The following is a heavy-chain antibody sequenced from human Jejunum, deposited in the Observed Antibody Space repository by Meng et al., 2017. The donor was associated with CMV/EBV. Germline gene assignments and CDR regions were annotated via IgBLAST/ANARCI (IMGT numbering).Heavy chain of an antibody. CDR1: GFSLSTSGVG. D-gene: IGHD6-19*01. CDR2: IYWDDDY. V-gene: IGHV2-5*02. CDR3: AHRPVAGYFDY. J-gene: IGHJ4*02. Sequence: NPLTVSCPPLVHPTQTITLTCTFSGFSLSTSGVGVGWIRQPLGKALEWLALIYWDDDYRYIPSLESRLSITKDTSKNQVVLTMTNMDPVDTATYYCAHRPVAGYFDYWGQGTLVTVSS.